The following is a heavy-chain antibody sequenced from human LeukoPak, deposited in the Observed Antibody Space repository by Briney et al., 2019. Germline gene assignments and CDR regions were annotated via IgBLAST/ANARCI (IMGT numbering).Heavy chain of an antibody. CDR3: ASSEDSSGYVWEYYYYYYGMDV. V-gene: IGHV1-69*04. Sequence: ASVKVSCKASGGTFSSYAISWVRQAPGQGLERMGRIIPILGIANYAQKFQGRVTITADKSTSTAYMELSSLRSEDTAVYYCASSEDSSGYVWEYYYYYYGMDVWGQGTTVTVSS. CDR2: IIPILGIA. J-gene: IGHJ6*02. CDR1: GGTFSSYA. D-gene: IGHD3-22*01.